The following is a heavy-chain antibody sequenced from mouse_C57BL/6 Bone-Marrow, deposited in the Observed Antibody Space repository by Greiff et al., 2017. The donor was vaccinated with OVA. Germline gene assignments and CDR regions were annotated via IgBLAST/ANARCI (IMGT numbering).Heavy chain of an antibody. CDR2: IYPGGGYT. CDR1: GYTFTNYW. CDR3: ARRGTYYSNYVAMDY. J-gene: IGHJ4*01. Sequence: VQLQQSGAELVRPGTSVKMSCKASGYTFTNYWIGWAKQRPGHGLEWIGDIYPGGGYTNYNEKFKGKATLTADKSSSTAYMQFSSLTSEDSAIYYCARRGTYYSNYVAMDYWGQGTSVTGSS. D-gene: IGHD2-5*01. V-gene: IGHV1-63*01.